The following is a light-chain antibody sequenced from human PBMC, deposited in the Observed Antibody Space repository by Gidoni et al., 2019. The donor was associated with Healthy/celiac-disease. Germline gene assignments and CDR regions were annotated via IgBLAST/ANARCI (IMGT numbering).Light chain of an antibody. CDR1: QSVSSN. CDR2: GAS. CDR3: QQYNNWPLT. V-gene: IGKV3-15*01. Sequence: EIVMTQSPATLSVSPGERATLSCRASQSVSSNFAWYQQKPGQAPRLRIYGASTRSTGIPARFSGSGSGTVFTLTISGLQSEDFAVYYCQQYNNWPLTFGGGTKVEIK. J-gene: IGKJ4*01.